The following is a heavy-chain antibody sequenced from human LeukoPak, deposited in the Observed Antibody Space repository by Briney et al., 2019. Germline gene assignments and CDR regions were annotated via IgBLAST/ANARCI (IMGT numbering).Heavy chain of an antibody. J-gene: IGHJ6*02. CDR3: ARDLGHSSSWYTGWTGYYYGMDV. D-gene: IGHD6-13*01. CDR2: ISSSSSYI. V-gene: IGHV3-21*01. Sequence: GGSLRLSRAASGFTFSSYSMNWVRQAPGKGLEWVSSISSSSSYIYYADSVKGRFTISRDNAKNSLYLQMNSLRAEDTAVYYCARDLGHSSSWYTGWTGYYYGMDVWGQGTTVTVSS. CDR1: GFTFSSYS.